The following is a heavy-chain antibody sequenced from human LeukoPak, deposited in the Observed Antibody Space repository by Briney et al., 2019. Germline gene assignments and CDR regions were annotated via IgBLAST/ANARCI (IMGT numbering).Heavy chain of an antibody. CDR1: GFTFSSYA. CDR2: ISGSGGST. J-gene: IGHJ4*02. CDR3: AKDLVGATPGLRSLPGSLFDY. V-gene: IGHV3-23*01. Sequence: GRSLRLSCAASGFTFSSYAMSWVRQAPGKGLEWVSAISGSGGSTYYADSVKGRFTISRDNSKNTLYLQMNSLRAEDTAVYYCAKDLVGATPGLRSLPGSLFDYWGQGTLVTVSS. D-gene: IGHD1-26*01.